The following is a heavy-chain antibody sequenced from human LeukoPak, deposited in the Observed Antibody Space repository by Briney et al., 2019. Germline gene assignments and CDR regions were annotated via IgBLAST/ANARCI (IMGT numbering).Heavy chain of an antibody. CDR2: IKSKIDGETT. Sequence: PGGSLRLSCAASGFTFSSYWMHWVRQTPGKGLEWVGRIKSKIDGETTDYAAPVKGRFTISRDDSKNTLYLQMNSLKTEDTAVYYCTTDTQCGGSCYWNWFDPWGQGTLVTVSS. D-gene: IGHD2-15*01. J-gene: IGHJ5*02. V-gene: IGHV3-15*01. CDR3: TTDTQCGGSCYWNWFDP. CDR1: GFTFSSYW.